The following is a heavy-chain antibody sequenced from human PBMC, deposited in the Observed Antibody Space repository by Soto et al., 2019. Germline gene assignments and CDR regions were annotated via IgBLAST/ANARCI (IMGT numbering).Heavy chain of an antibody. J-gene: IGHJ4*02. CDR2: TSRGDASP. Sequence: RLSGVASGLTFSSYAMTWVRQAPGKGLDWVLATSRGDASPSYADYVKGRFSLSRDNSKNTLYVHMNSLRADDTAAYYCAKWHTYNYDSLAFSGFDCWGQGTQVTVSS. V-gene: IGHV3-23*01. D-gene: IGHD3-16*01. CDR1: GLTFSSYA. CDR3: AKWHTYNYDSLAFSGFDC.